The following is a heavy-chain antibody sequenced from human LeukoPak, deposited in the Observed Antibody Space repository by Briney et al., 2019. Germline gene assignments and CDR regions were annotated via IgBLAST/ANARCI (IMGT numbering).Heavy chain of an antibody. Sequence: GGSLRLSCVASGFTFGNYAMTWVRQAPGKGLEWVAFISFDGSNKYYADSVKGRFTTSRDNSKNTLYLQMNSLRAEDTAVYYCARDPGIAAAGTFDYWGQGTLVTVSS. CDR1: GFTFGNYA. V-gene: IGHV3-30*04. CDR2: ISFDGSNK. D-gene: IGHD6-13*01. CDR3: ARDPGIAAAGTFDY. J-gene: IGHJ4*02.